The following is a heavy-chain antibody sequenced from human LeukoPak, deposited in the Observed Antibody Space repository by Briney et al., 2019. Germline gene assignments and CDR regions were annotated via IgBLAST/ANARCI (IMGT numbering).Heavy chain of an antibody. Sequence: GGSLRLSCAVSGITLSNYGMNWVRQAPGKGLEWVSYISSSSSTIYYADSVKGRFTISRDNAKNSLYLQMNSLRAEDTAVYYCARAQQLVQDYWGQGTLVTVSS. V-gene: IGHV3-48*04. CDR3: ARAQQLVQDY. CDR1: GITLSNYG. D-gene: IGHD6-6*01. J-gene: IGHJ4*02. CDR2: ISSSSSTI.